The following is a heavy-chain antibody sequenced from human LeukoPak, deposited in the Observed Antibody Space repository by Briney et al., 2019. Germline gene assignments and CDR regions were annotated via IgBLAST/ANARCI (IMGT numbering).Heavy chain of an antibody. CDR3: ATEYTSSWSPSY. D-gene: IGHD6-13*01. CDR1: AYTLTSYA. Sequence: ASVKVTCKASAYTLTSYAMDWVRQAPVQGLEWMGWINTNTGNPTYAQGFTGRVVFSLDTSVNTAYLQISSLKIEDTAVYYCATEYTSSWSPSYWGQGTLVTVAS. CDR2: INTNTGNP. J-gene: IGHJ4*02. V-gene: IGHV7-4-1*02.